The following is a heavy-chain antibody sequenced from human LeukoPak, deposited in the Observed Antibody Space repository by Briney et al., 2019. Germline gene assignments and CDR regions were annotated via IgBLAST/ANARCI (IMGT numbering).Heavy chain of an antibody. D-gene: IGHD6-13*01. V-gene: IGHV1-69*04. CDR3: ARGDGAAAVNMDI. CDR2: IIPILGIA. Sequence: SVKVSCKASGGTFSSYAISWVRQAPGQGLEWMGRIIPILGIANYAQKFQGRVTITADESTSTAYMELSSLRSEDTAVYYCARGDGAAAVNMDIWGQGTMVTVSS. J-gene: IGHJ3*02. CDR1: GGTFSSYA.